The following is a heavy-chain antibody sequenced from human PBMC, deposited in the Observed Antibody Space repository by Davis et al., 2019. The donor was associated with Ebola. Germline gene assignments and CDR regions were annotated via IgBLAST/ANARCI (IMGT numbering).Heavy chain of an antibody. Sequence: GESLKISCAASGFTFSNYGMHWVRQAPGKGLEWVAVISYDGSNKYYADSVKGRFTISRDNSKNTLYLQMNSLSADDTAVYYCARGIRYSGYYYYGVDVWGQGTTVTVSS. J-gene: IGHJ6*02. CDR3: ARGIRYSGYYYYGVDV. V-gene: IGHV3-30*03. D-gene: IGHD3-22*01. CDR2: ISYDGSNK. CDR1: GFTFSNYG.